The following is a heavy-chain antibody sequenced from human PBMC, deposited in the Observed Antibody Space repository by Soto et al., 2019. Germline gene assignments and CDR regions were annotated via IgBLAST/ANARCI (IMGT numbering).Heavy chain of an antibody. CDR1: GGSISSSSYY. V-gene: IGHV4-39*01. J-gene: IGHJ2*01. D-gene: IGHD4-17*01. CDR2: IYYSGST. Sequence: QLQLQESGPGLVKPSETLSLTCTVSGGSISSSSYYWGWIRQPPGKGLEWIGSIYYSGSTYYNPSLKSRVTISVDTSKNQFSLKLSSVTAADTAVYYCARLKKMTVTVTTLSWYFDLWGRGTLVTVSS. CDR3: ARLKKMTVTVTTLSWYFDL.